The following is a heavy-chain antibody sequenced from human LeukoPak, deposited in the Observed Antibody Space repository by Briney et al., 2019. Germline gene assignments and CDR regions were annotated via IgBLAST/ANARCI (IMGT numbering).Heavy chain of an antibody. CDR1: GFTVSSNY. CDR3: ARGLERAFDY. J-gene: IGHJ4*02. CDR2: IYSGGST. V-gene: IGHV3-53*01. D-gene: IGHD1-1*01. Sequence: GGSLRLSCAASGFTVSSNYMGWVRQAPGKGLEWVSVIYSGGSTYYADSVKGRFTISRDNSKNTLYLRMNSLRAEDTAVYYCARGLERAFDYWGQGTLVTVSS.